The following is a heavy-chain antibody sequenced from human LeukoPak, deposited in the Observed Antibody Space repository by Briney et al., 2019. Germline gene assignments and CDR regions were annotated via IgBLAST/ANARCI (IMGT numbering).Heavy chain of an antibody. CDR2: IYYNGNT. Sequence: SETLSLTCSVSDGSINSYYWNWIRRPPGKGLEWIGYIYYNGNTNYSPSLKSRVTMSVDTAKNLFSLKVSSVTAADTAVYYCAAMGGDGPHYYYYYGMDVWGQGTTVTVSS. CDR1: DGSINSYY. J-gene: IGHJ6*02. CDR3: AAMGGDGPHYYYYYGMDV. V-gene: IGHV4-59*01. D-gene: IGHD5-24*01.